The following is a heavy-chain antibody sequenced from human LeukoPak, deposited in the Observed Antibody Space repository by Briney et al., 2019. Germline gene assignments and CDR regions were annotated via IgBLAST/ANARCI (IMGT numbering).Heavy chain of an antibody. Sequence: SVKVSCKASGGTFSSYAISWVRQAPGQGLEWMGGTIPIFGTANYAQKFQGRVTITTDESTSTAYMELSSLRSEDTAVYYCARDRGIAARTNYYYYYYMDVWGKGTTVTVSS. V-gene: IGHV1-69*05. CDR1: GGTFSSYA. CDR2: TIPIFGTA. D-gene: IGHD6-6*01. J-gene: IGHJ6*03. CDR3: ARDRGIAARTNYYYYYYMDV.